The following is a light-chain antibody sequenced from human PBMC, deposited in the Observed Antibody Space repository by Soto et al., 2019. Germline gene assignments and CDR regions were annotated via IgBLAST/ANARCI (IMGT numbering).Light chain of an antibody. V-gene: IGLV2-14*01. CDR1: SSDVGGYNY. CDR2: EVS. CDR3: SSHTSSTTLV. Sequence: QSALTQPASVSGSPGQSITISCTGTSSDVGGYNYVSWYQQHPGKAPKLVIYEVSNRPSGVSFRFSGSKSGNTASLAISGLQAEDEADYYCSSHTSSTTLVFGGGTKVTVL. J-gene: IGLJ2*01.